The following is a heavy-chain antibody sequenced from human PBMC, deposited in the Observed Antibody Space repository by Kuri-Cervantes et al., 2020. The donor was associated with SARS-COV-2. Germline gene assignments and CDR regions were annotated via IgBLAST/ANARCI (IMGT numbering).Heavy chain of an antibody. CDR2: ISSTSGYI. V-gene: IGHV3-21*01. Sequence: GESLKISCAASGFTFSSYSMNWVRQAPGKGLEWASSISSTSGYIYYADSVKGRFTISRDNAKNSLYLQMNSLRAEDTAVYYCARDCSSPYKYYYYYYMDVWGKGTTVTVSS. J-gene: IGHJ6*03. CDR3: ARDCSSPYKYYYYYYMDV. D-gene: IGHD6-13*01. CDR1: GFTFSSYS.